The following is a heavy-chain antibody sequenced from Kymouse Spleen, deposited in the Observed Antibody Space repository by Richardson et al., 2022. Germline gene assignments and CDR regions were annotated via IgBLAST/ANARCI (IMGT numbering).Heavy chain of an antibody. D-gene: IGHD5-12*01. V-gene: IGHV3-9*01. CDR3: AKDMRSGYAYFDY. J-gene: IGHJ4*02. Sequence: EVQLVESGGGLVQPGRSLRLSCAASGFTFDDYAMHWVRQAPGKGLEWVSGISWNSGSIGYADSVKGRFTISRDNAKNSLYLQMNSLRAEDTALYYCAKDMRSGYAYFDYWGQGTLVTVSS. CDR1: GFTFDDYA. CDR2: ISWNSGSI.